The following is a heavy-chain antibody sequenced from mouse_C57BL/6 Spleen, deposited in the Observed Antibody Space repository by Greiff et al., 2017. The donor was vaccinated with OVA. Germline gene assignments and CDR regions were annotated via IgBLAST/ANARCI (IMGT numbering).Heavy chain of an antibody. V-gene: IGHV1-15*01. Sequence: QVQLQQSGAELVRPGASVTLSCKASGYTFTDYEMHWVKQTPVHGLEWIGAIDPETGGTAYNQKFKGKAILTADKSSSTAYMELRSLTSEDSAVYYWTRSRGHFDYWGQGTTLTVSS. D-gene: IGHD3-3*01. CDR1: GYTFTDYE. CDR3: TRSRGHFDY. CDR2: IDPETGGT. J-gene: IGHJ2*01.